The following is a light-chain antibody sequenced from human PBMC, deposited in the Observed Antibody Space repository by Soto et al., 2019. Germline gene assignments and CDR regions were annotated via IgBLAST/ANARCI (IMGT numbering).Light chain of an antibody. V-gene: IGKV1-39*01. Sequence: DIQMTQSPSSLSASVGDRVTITCRASQSISSYLNWYQQKPGKAPKLLIYAASSLQSGVPSRFSGSGSGTDFTLTISSLQPEEFAPYYCQQSYSTPRVTFGPGTKVDIK. J-gene: IGKJ3*01. CDR2: AAS. CDR3: QQSYSTPRVT. CDR1: QSISSY.